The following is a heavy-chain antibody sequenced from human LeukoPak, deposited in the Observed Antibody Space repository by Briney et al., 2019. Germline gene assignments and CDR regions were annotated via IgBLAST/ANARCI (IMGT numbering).Heavy chain of an antibody. V-gene: IGHV3-33*01. CDR1: GFXFINYG. CDR3: ARDRTPPSTITGRVSNY. D-gene: IGHD1-14*01. J-gene: IGHJ4*02. Sequence: PGGSLRLSCEASGFXFINYGIQWVRQAPGKGPELVASIWFDGSHRFYADSVKGRFIISRDNSKNTVYLQMDNLRLADTALYYCARDRTPPSTITGRVSNYWGQGTLVTVSS. CDR2: IWFDGSHR.